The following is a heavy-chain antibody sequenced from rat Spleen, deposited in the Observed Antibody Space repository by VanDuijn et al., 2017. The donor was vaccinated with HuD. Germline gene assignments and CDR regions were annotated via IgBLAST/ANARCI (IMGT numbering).Heavy chain of an antibody. CDR3: ARSVFDY. Sequence: EVQLMESGGGLVQPGRSLKLSCVASGFTFNNYWMTWIRQAPGKGLEWVASISFEGSSTYYGDSVKGRFTISRDNAKSTLSLQMNSLRSEDTATYYCARSVFDYWGQGVMVTVSS. J-gene: IGHJ2*01. CDR2: ISFEGSST. V-gene: IGHV5-31*01. CDR1: GFTFNNYW.